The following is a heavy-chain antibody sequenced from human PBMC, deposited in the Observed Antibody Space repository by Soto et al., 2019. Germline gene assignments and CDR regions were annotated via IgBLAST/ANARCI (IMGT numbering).Heavy chain of an antibody. CDR1: GDTFAFYS. J-gene: IGHJ4*02. CDR3: ATSYGSGYRAFDY. CDR2: INPILSMS. D-gene: IGHD3-10*01. V-gene: IGHV1-69*02. Sequence: QVQLVQSGAEVKRPGSSVEVSCKASGDTFAFYSINWVRQAPGLGLEWMGRINPILSMSNYAQRFQGRVTMTADKSTSTAYMVLNSLRSEDTAMYYCATSYGSGYRAFDYWGQGALVTVSS.